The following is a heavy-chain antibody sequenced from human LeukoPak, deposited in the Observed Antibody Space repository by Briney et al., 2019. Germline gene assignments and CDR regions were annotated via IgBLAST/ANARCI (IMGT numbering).Heavy chain of an antibody. Sequence: PGGSLRLSCEASGFTFSSYWMSWVRQAPGKGLEWVAHIKEDESDEYYVDSVGGRFTISRDNAKNSVYLQMNSLGPEDTAVYYCARDPAYGALDYWGQGTLVIVSS. CDR1: GFTFSSYW. V-gene: IGHV3-7*01. J-gene: IGHJ4*02. CDR2: IKEDESDE. D-gene: IGHD4-17*01. CDR3: ARDPAYGALDY.